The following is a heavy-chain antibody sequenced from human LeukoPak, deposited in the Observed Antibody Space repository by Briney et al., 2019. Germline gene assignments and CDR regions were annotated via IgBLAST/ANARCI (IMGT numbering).Heavy chain of an antibody. CDR3: ATSAFGVVTPDV. CDR1: GYTLTELS. Sequence: ASVKVSCKVSGYTLTELSMHWVRQAPGKGLEWMGGFDPEDGETIYAQKFQGRVTMTEDTSTDTAYMELSSLRSEDTAVYYCATSAFGVVTPDVWGKGTTVTVSS. D-gene: IGHD3-3*01. V-gene: IGHV1-24*01. J-gene: IGHJ6*04. CDR2: FDPEDGET.